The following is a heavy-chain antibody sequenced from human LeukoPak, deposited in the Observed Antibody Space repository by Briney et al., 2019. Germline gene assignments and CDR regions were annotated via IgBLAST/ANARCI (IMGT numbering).Heavy chain of an antibody. V-gene: IGHV3-9*01. CDR2: ISWNSGSI. J-gene: IGHJ5*02. Sequence: GGSLRLSCAASGFTFDDYAMHWVRQAPGKGLEWVSGISWNSGSIGYADSVKGRFTISRDNAKNSLYLQMNSLRAEDTAVYYCAREVQEVVVPAASRGFDPWGQGTLVTVSS. CDR3: AREVQEVVVPAASRGFDP. CDR1: GFTFDDYA. D-gene: IGHD2-2*01.